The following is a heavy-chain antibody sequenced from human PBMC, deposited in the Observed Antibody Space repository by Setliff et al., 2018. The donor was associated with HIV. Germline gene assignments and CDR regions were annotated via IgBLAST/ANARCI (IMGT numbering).Heavy chain of an antibody. D-gene: IGHD1-1*01. CDR1: GGSLTSKNYY. J-gene: IGHJ4*02. CDR3: ARESTTLNPPIPFDC. Sequence: SETLSLTCTVSGGSLTSKNYYWGWIRQTPEKGLEWIGDFYYNGNTFYNPSLKSRVTISVDTSKNQFSLKLNSVTAADTAVYYCARESTTLNPPIPFDCWGQGTLVTVSS. CDR2: FYYNGNT. V-gene: IGHV4-39*02.